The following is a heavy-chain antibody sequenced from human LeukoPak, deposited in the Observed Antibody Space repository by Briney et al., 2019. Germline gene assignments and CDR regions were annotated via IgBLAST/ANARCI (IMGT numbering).Heavy chain of an antibody. Sequence: PGGSLRLSCAASGFTFSDYYMSWIRQAPGKGLEWVSYISSSGSTIYYADSVKGRFTISRDNAKNSLYLQMNSLKASDTAMYYCARLMYYYDSSGYSDAFDIWGQGTMVTVSS. J-gene: IGHJ3*02. CDR1: GFTFSDYY. CDR3: ARLMYYYDSSGYSDAFDI. CDR2: ISSSGSTI. D-gene: IGHD3-22*01. V-gene: IGHV3-11*01.